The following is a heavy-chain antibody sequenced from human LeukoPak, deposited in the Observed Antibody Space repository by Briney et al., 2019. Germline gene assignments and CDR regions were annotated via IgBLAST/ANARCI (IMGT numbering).Heavy chain of an antibody. CDR3: ARDRGPPVYWYFDL. Sequence: SETLSLTCAVSGGSISSSNWWSWVRQPPGKGLEWIGEIYHSGSTNYNPSLKSRVTISVDKSKNQFSLKLSSVTAADTAVYYCARDRGPPVYWYFDLWGRGTLVTVSS. CDR1: GGSISSSNW. V-gene: IGHV4-4*02. CDR2: IYHSGST. J-gene: IGHJ2*01. D-gene: IGHD1-14*01.